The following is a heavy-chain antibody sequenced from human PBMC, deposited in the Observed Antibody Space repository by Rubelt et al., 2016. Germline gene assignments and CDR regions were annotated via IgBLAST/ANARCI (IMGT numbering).Heavy chain of an antibody. J-gene: IGHJ4*02. CDR1: GGSISSSSYY. CDR2: VFYSGIT. CDR3: ARSRGMFFDY. Sequence: QLQLQESGPGLVKPSETLSLTCTVSGGSISSSSYYWGWIRQPPGKGLEWIGYVFYSGITDYNSSLKSRVIMSIDTSQNQFSLRLSSVTAADTAVYYCARSRGMFFDYWGRGALVTVSS. V-gene: IGHV4-39*07. D-gene: IGHD3-10*01.